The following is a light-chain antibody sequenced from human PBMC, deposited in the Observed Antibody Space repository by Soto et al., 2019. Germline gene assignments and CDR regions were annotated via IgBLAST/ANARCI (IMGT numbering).Light chain of an antibody. CDR1: QSITMW. V-gene: IGKV1-5*03. Sequence: DIQMTQSPSTLSASVGDRVTITCRASQSITMWLAWYQQKPGKAPKLLIYKASTLESGVPSRFSGSGSGTEFTLTISSLQPDDFATYYCQQYNSYSYTFGQGTKLEIK. J-gene: IGKJ2*01. CDR3: QQYNSYSYT. CDR2: KAS.